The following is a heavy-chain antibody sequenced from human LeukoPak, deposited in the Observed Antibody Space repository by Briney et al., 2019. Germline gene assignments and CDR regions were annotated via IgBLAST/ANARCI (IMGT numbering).Heavy chain of an antibody. D-gene: IGHD3-3*01. CDR3: ATVPTRPYYDFWSGYPLDY. V-gene: IGHV1-3*01. J-gene: IGHJ4*02. Sequence: ASVKVSCKASGYTFTSYAMHWVRQAPGQRLEWMGWINAGNGNTKYSQKFQGRITITRDTSASTAYMELSSLRSEDTAVYYCATVPTRPYYDFWSGYPLDYWGQGTLVTVSS. CDR1: GYTFTSYA. CDR2: INAGNGNT.